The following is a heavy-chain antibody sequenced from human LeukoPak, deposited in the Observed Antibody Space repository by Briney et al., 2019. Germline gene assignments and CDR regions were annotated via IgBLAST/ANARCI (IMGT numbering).Heavy chain of an antibody. Sequence: ASVKVSCKASGYTFTSYGISWVRQAAGQGLEGMGWISAYNGNTNYAQKLKGRVTMTRDTSTSTAYMELRSLRSDDTAVYCCAREGDYSNYEDYWGQGTLVTVSS. CDR1: GYTFTSYG. V-gene: IGHV1-18*01. J-gene: IGHJ4*02. CDR2: ISAYNGNT. CDR3: AREGDYSNYEDY. D-gene: IGHD4-11*01.